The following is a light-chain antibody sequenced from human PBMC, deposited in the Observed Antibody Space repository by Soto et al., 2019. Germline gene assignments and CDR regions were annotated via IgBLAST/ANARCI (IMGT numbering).Light chain of an antibody. CDR1: QSISTY. CDR2: DAS. CDR3: QQSYMDPIT. V-gene: IGKV1-39*01. Sequence: DIQITQSPSSLSSSVLKRFTITCRASQSISTYLNWYQKKPGKAPKLLIYDASRLQSGVPSRFSGSGGGTDFTLSISSVQPEDFATYFCQQSYMDPITFGQGTRLEIK. J-gene: IGKJ5*01.